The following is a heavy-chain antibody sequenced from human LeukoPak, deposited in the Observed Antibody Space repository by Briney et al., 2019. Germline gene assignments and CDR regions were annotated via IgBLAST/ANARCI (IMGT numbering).Heavy chain of an antibody. CDR3: ARDTSGWSQIDY. CDR2: ISSSSSYT. CDR1: GFTFSDYY. D-gene: IGHD6-19*01. J-gene: IGHJ4*02. V-gene: IGHV3-11*05. Sequence: GGSLRLSCAASGFTFSDYYMSWIRQAPGKGLEWVSYISSSSSYTNYADSVKGRFTISRDNAKNSLYLQMNSLRAEDTAVYYCARDTSGWSQIDYWGQGALVTVSS.